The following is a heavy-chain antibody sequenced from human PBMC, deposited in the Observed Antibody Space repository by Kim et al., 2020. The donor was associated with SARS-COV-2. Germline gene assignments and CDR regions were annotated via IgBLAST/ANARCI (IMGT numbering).Heavy chain of an antibody. D-gene: IGHD3-10*01. J-gene: IGHJ6*01. V-gene: IGHV3-48*03. Sequence: GGSLRLSCAASGFTFSSYEMNWVRQAPGKGLERVSYISSSGSTIYYADSAKGRFTISRDNAKNSLYLQMNSLRAEDTAVYYCSKGVTMVRGYYYGTEAWG. CDR1: GFTFSSYE. CDR2: ISSSGSTI. CDR3: SKGVTMVRGYYYGTEA.